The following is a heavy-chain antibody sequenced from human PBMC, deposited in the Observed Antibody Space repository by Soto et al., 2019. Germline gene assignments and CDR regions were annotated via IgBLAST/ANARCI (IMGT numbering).Heavy chain of an antibody. CDR3: ARDQRGDGYNEPYYYYYGMDV. V-gene: IGHV1-69*13. CDR1: GGTFSSYA. CDR2: IIPIFGTA. D-gene: IGHD3-10*01. J-gene: IGHJ6*02. Sequence: SVKVSCKASGGTFSSYAISWMRQAPGQGLEWMGGIIPIFGTANYAQKFQGRVTITADESTSTAYMELSSLRSEDTAVYYCARDQRGDGYNEPYYYYYGMDVWGQGTTVTVSS.